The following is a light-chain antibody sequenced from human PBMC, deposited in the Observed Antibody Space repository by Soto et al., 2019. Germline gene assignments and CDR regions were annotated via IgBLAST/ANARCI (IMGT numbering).Light chain of an antibody. Sequence: EIVLTQSPGTLSLSPGERATLSCRASQSVSSSYLAWYQQKPGQAPRLLIYGASSRATGIPDRFSGSGSGTDFTLTISRLEPEDFAVYYCQQYGSSLVTFGPGTKVD. V-gene: IGKV3-20*01. CDR1: QSVSSSY. CDR2: GAS. J-gene: IGKJ3*01. CDR3: QQYGSSLVT.